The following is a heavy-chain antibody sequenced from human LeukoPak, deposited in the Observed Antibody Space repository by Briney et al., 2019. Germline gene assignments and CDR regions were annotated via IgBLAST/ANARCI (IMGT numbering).Heavy chain of an antibody. CDR2: FDPEDGET. J-gene: IGHJ5*02. Sequence: ASVKVSCKVSGYTLTELSMHWVRQAPGKGLEWMGGFDPEDGETIYAQKFQGRVTMTEDISTDTAYMELSSLRSEDTAVYYCATGAFSSTSWNNWFDPWGQGTLVTVSS. D-gene: IGHD2-2*01. CDR3: ATGAFSSTSWNNWFDP. CDR1: GYTLTELS. V-gene: IGHV1-24*01.